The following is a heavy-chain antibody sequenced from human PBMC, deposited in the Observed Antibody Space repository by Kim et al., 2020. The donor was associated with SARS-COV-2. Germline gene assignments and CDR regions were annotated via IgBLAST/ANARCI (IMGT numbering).Heavy chain of an antibody. Sequence: SETLSLTCTVSGGSIGSSSYYWGWIRQPPGEGLDWIGNMYDSGRTYYSPSFRSRVTISVDSSKDKLYLKLHSVTAADTAVYYCARQWGSVEGRVDSWGLGALVIVSS. CDR1: GGSIGSSSYY. J-gene: IGHJ4*02. V-gene: IGHV4-39*01. CDR3: ARQWGSVEGRVDS. D-gene: IGHD3-16*01. CDR2: MYDSGRT.